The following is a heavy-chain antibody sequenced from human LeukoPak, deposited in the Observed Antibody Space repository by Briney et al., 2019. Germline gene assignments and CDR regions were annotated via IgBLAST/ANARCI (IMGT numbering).Heavy chain of an antibody. D-gene: IGHD2-2*01. Sequence: PSETLSLTCTVSGGSISSYYWSWIRQPAGKGLEWIGRIYTSGSTNYNPSLKSRVTMSVDTSKNQFSLKLSSVTAADTAVYYCARGRGVPAGRYYYYMDVWGKGTTVTVSS. J-gene: IGHJ6*03. V-gene: IGHV4-4*07. CDR3: ARGRGVPAGRYYYYMDV. CDR2: IYTSGST. CDR1: GGSISSYY.